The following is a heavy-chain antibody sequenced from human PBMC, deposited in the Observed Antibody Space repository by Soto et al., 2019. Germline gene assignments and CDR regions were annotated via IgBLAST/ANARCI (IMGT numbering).Heavy chain of an antibody. CDR1: GYTFTSYG. Sequence: QVQLVQSGAEVKKPGASVKVSCKASGYTFTSYGISWVRQAPGQGLEWMGWTSAYNGNTNYAQKLQGSDTMTTDTSTSSAYMERRSLRSDDTAVYYCARGGKYWTNGVCSLYGMDIWFQGTTVSVSS. CDR3: ARGGKYWTNGVCSLYGMDI. CDR2: TSAYNGNT. V-gene: IGHV1-18*01. D-gene: IGHD2-8*01. J-gene: IGHJ6*02.